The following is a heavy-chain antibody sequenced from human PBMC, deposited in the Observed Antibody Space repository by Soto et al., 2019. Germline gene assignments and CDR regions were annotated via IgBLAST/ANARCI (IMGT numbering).Heavy chain of an antibody. J-gene: IGHJ4*02. CDR3: AKEMTSGYYLFDY. V-gene: IGHV3-23*01. D-gene: IGHD3-22*01. CDR2: ISGTGGTI. CDR1: GFTFSSYS. Sequence: PGGSLRLSCAASGFTFSSYSMNWVRQAPGKGLEWVSTISGTGGTIYYPDSVKGRFTISRDNSKNTVYLQMNSLRAEDAAVYYCAKEMTSGYYLFDYWGQGTLVTVSS.